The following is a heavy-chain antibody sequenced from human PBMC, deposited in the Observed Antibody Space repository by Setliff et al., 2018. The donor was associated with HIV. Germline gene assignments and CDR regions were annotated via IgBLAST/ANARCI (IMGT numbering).Heavy chain of an antibody. CDR1: GYTFTSYG. Sequence: RASVKVSCKASGYTFTSYGISWVRQAPGQGLEWMGWISAYNGNTNYAQKLQGRVTMTTDTSTSTAYMELRSLRSDDTAIYYCAREYHVGTEGPRLANYFDFWGQGTLVTVSS. V-gene: IGHV1-18*01. CDR2: ISAYNGNT. D-gene: IGHD6-19*01. J-gene: IGHJ4*02. CDR3: AREYHVGTEGPRLANYFDF.